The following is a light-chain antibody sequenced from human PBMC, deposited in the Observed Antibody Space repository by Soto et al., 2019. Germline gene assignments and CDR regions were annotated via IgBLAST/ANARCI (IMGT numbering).Light chain of an antibody. J-gene: IGKJ1*01. CDR1: QTISSW. CDR2: KAS. Sequence: DIQMTKSTSTLSGSVGDRVTITCRASQTISSWLAWYQQKPGKAPKLLIYKASTLKSGVPSRFSGSGSGTEFTLTISSLQPDDFATYYCQHYNSYSEAFGQGTNVDI. CDR3: QHYNSYSEA. V-gene: IGKV1-5*03.